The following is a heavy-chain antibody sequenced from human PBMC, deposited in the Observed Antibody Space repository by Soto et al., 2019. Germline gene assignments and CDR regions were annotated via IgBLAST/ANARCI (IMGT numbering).Heavy chain of an antibody. CDR3: ARPSSSAYYYGLDV. CDR1: GGSVSSNNW. Sequence: KSSETLSLTCAVSGGSVSSNNWWSWVRQPPGKGLEWIGEIYHSGSTNYNPSLKSRVTISVDESKNQFSLNLSSVTAADTAVYYCARPSSSAYYYGLDVWGQGTTVTVSS. J-gene: IGHJ6*02. CDR2: IYHSGST. D-gene: IGHD6-6*01. V-gene: IGHV4-4*02.